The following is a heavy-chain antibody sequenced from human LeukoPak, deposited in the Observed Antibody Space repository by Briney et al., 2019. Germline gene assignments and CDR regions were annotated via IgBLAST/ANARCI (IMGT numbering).Heavy chain of an antibody. CDR3: ARARDGYNYYFDY. CDR2: IHYSGST. CDR1: GGSISSYY. Sequence: SETLSLTCSVSGGSISSYYWSWIRQPPGKGPEWIGYIHYSGSTNYNPSLKGRVTISVDPSKNQFSLKLSSVTAADTAVYYCARARDGYNYYFDYWGQGTLVSVSS. J-gene: IGHJ4*02. V-gene: IGHV4-59*01. D-gene: IGHD5-24*01.